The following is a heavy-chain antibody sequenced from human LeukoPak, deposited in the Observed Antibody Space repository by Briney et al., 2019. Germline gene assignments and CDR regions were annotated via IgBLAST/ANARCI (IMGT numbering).Heavy chain of an antibody. V-gene: IGHV4-30-2*01. Sequence: PSQTLSLTCTVSGGSISSGGYYWSWIRQPPGKGLEWIGEINHSGSTNYNPSLKSRVTISVDTSKNQFSLKLSSVTAADTAVYYCASSVLRRGDYWGQGTLVTVSS. D-gene: IGHD3-16*01. J-gene: IGHJ4*02. CDR3: ASSVLRRGDY. CDR1: GGSISSGGYY. CDR2: INHSGST.